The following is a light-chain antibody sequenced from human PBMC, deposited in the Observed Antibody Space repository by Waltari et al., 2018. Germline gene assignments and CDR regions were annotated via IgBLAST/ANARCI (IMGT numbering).Light chain of an antibody. J-gene: IGKJ2*01. Sequence: DVQLTQSPSSLSASVGDRVTISCRASQNIDIYLNWYQQKPGKAPNLLSYGASNLQSGVPSRFSGSGSGTDFTLTISSLQPEDFATYSCQQSFNVPYTFGQGTKLEL. V-gene: IGKV1-39*01. CDR1: QNIDIY. CDR3: QQSFNVPYT. CDR2: GAS.